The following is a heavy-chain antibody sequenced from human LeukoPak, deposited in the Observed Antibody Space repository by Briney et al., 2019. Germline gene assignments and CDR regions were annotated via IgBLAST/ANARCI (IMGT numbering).Heavy chain of an antibody. CDR1: GFTFSSYA. CDR2: ISGSGGST. V-gene: IGHV3-23*01. J-gene: IGHJ5*02. Sequence: GGSLRLSCAASGFTFSSYAMSWVRQAPGKGLEWVSAISGSGGSTYYADSVKGRFTISRDNSKNTLYLQMSSLRAEDTAVYYCAACSGGSCYNWFDPWGQGTLVTVSS. D-gene: IGHD2-15*01. CDR3: AACSGGSCYNWFDP.